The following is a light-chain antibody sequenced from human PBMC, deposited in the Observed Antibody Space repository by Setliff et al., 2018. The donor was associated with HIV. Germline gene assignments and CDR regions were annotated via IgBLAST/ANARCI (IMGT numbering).Light chain of an antibody. V-gene: IGLV2-14*01. CDR3: SSYTGSSTLYV. CDR2: EVS. Sequence: QSVLTQPASVSGSPGQSITISCTGTSSDVGAYNYVSWYQQDPGKAPKLMIYEVSNRPSGVSDRFSGSKSGNMASLTISGLQAEDEADYYCSSYTGSSTLYVFGTGTKVTVL. CDR1: SSDVGAYNY. J-gene: IGLJ1*01.